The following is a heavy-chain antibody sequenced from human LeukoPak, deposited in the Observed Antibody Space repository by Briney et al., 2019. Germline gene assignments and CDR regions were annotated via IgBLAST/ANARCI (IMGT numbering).Heavy chain of an antibody. V-gene: IGHV3-23*01. CDR1: GFTFSIYA. J-gene: IGHJ4*02. Sequence: GGSLRLSCAASGFTFSIYAMSWVRQAPGKGLQWVSSITSSGDGTYYADSVKGRFTISRDNAKNSLYLQMNSLRAEDMALYYCAKGGEMATISFFDYWGQGTLVTVSS. D-gene: IGHD5-24*01. CDR2: ITSSGDGT. CDR3: AKGGEMATISFFDY.